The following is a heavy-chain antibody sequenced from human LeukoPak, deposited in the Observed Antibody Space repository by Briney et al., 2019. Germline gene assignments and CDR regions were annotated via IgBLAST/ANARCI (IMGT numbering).Heavy chain of an antibody. CDR3: AREVSRWPYYFDY. V-gene: IGHV4-39*07. J-gene: IGHJ4*02. Sequence: SETLSLTRTVSSGSISSGYYYWAWIRQPPGKGLEWIGNIYYSGRTYYSPSLKSRVTISVDTSKNQFSLKLSSVTAADTAVYYCAREVSRWPYYFDYWGQGTLVTVSS. CDR2: IYYSGRT. CDR1: SGSISSGYYY. D-gene: IGHD4-23*01.